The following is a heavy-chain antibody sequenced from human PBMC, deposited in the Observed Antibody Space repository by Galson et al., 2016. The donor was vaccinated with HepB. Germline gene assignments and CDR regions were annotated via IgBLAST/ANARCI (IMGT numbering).Heavy chain of an antibody. Sequence: QSGAEVKKSGESLQISCKGSGYRFTNYWIGWVRQMPGRGLEWMGTIYPGDSDTRYNPSFQGLVTISVDRSSNTAYRGWSSLKASDTAIYYCARTDSSGYNHYYYGLDVWGKGTTVTVSS. CDR1: GYRFTNYW. CDR3: ARTDSSGYNHYYYGLDV. CDR2: IYPGDSDT. J-gene: IGHJ6*04. D-gene: IGHD3-22*01. V-gene: IGHV5-51*01.